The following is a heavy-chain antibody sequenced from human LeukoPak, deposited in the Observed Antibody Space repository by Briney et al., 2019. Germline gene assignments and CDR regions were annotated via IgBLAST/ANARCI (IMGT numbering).Heavy chain of an antibody. J-gene: IGHJ6*03. D-gene: IGHD5-12*01. CDR3: ARGYSGYDYYYYYYMDV. CDR2: INHSGST. CDR1: GGSFSGYY. V-gene: IGHV4-34*01. Sequence: PSETLSLTCAVYGGSFSGYYWSWIRQPPGKGLEWIGEINHSGSTYYNPSLKSRVTISVDTSKNQFSLKLSSVTAADTAVYYCARGYSGYDYYYYYYMDVWGKGTTVTVSS.